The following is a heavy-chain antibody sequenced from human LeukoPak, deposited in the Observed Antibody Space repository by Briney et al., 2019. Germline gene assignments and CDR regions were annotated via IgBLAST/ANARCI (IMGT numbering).Heavy chain of an antibody. CDR1: RFAFSIVW. D-gene: IGHD6-19*01. CDR3: ARDPKDSSGWYYFDY. CDR2: INQDGGEK. V-gene: IGHV3-7*01. Sequence: GGTLRPSCAASRFAFSIVWMSCGRQTPGEGQGWVANINQDGGEKSYVDSVKGRFPISRANAKTSLYLQINSLRPEDTAGYYWARDPKDSSGWYYFDYWGQGTLVTVSS. J-gene: IGHJ4*02.